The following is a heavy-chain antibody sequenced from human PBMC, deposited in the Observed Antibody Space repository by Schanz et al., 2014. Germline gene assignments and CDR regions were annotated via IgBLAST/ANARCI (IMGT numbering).Heavy chain of an antibody. CDR3: VRDELLWFGEVLSLDY. V-gene: IGHV3-23*01. CDR2: ISGSGAST. D-gene: IGHD3-10*01. Sequence: EVQLLESGGGLVQPGGSLRLSCATSGFSFSSYAINLVRQAPGKGLEWVSGISGSGASTYYADSVKGLFTISRDNSNKTVDLQMNSLRAEDTALYYCVRDELLWFGEVLSLDYWGQGALVTVSS. CDR1: GFSFSSYA. J-gene: IGHJ4*02.